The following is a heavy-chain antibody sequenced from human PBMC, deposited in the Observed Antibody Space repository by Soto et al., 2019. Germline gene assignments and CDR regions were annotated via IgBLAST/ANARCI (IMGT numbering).Heavy chain of an antibody. CDR1: GGTFSNYA. CDR3: AREATVDELYQWFDP. V-gene: IGHV1-69*12. Sequence: QVQLVQSGAEVKKPGSSVKVSCKASGGTFSNYAISWVRQAPGQGLEWMGGIIPIFGTANYAQRYLGRVTXXADDSMPTVYMELSSLRSADTAVYYCAREATVDELYQWFDPWGQGTLVTVSS. D-gene: IGHD4-17*01. J-gene: IGHJ5*02. CDR2: IIPIFGTA.